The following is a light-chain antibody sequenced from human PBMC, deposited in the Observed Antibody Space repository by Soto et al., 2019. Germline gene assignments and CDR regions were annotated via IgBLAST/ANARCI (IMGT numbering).Light chain of an antibody. J-gene: IGKJ5*01. CDR3: HHYGSSPIT. CDR1: QIVTSSQ. Sequence: EIVLTLSPGTLSLSPGEGVTLSCRAGQIVTSSQLAWYQQKPGQAPRLLVFGASSRVLGIPDRFSGSGSGTDFTLTISRLEPEDFAVYYCHHYGSSPITSGQVTRLEIK. V-gene: IGKV3-20*01. CDR2: GAS.